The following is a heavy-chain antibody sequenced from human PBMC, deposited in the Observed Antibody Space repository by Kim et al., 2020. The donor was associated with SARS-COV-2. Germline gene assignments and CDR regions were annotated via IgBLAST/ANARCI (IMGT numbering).Heavy chain of an antibody. CDR2: IYYSGST. CDR1: GGSISSYY. CDR3: ARDHPIAIWDDYYYYGMDV. V-gene: IGHV4-59*01. Sequence: SETLSLTCTVSGGSISSYYWSWIRQPPGKGLEWIGYIYYSGSTNYNPSLKSRVTISVDTSKNQFSLKLSSVTAADTAVYYCARDHPIAIWDDYYYYGMDVWGQGTTVTVSS. J-gene: IGHJ6*02. D-gene: IGHD1-26*01.